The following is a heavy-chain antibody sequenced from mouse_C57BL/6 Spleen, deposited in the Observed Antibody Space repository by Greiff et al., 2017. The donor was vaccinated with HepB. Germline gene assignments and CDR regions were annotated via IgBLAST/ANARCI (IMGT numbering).Heavy chain of an antibody. V-gene: IGHV1-81*01. CDR2: IYPRSGNT. CDR1: GYTFTSYG. CDR3: AREETGRFAY. J-gene: IGHJ3*01. D-gene: IGHD4-1*01. Sequence: VHLVESGAELARPGASVKLSCKASGYTFTSYGISWVKQRTGQGLEWIGEIYPRSGNTYYNEKFKGKATLTADKSSSTAYMELRSLTSEDSAVYFCAREETGRFAYWGQGTLVTVSA.